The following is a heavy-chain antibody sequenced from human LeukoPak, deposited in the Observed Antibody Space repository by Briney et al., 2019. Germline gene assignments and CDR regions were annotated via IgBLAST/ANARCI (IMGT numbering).Heavy chain of an antibody. Sequence: GGSLRLSCAASGFTFSSYGMHRVRQAPGKGLEWVAFIRYDGSNKYYADSVKGRFTISRDNSKNTLYLQMNSLRAEDTAVYYCAKVVRYDYYYYMDVWGKGTTVTVSS. CDR3: AKVVRYDYYYYMDV. V-gene: IGHV3-30*02. J-gene: IGHJ6*03. CDR2: IRYDGSNK. CDR1: GFTFSSYG. D-gene: IGHD2-8*02.